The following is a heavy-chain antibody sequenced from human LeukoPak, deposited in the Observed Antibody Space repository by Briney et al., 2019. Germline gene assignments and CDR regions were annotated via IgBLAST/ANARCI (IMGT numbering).Heavy chain of an antibody. CDR2: INHSGST. CDR1: GGSFSGYY. CDR3: ARSGEGNDFDY. D-gene: IGHD3-10*01. Sequence: SETLSLTCAVYGGSFSGYYWSWIRQPPGRGLEWIGEINHSGSTNYNPSLKSRVTISVDTSKNQFSLKLSSVTAADTAVCYCARSGEGNDFDYWGQGTLVTVSS. J-gene: IGHJ4*02. V-gene: IGHV4-34*01.